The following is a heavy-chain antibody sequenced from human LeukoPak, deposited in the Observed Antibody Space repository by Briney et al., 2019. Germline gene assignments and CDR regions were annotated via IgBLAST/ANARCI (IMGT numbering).Heavy chain of an antibody. J-gene: IGHJ6*02. CDR2: IYYSGST. V-gene: IGHV4-59*01. CDR1: GGSISSYY. Sequence: SETLSLTCTVSGGSISSYYWSWIRQPPGKGLEWIGYIYYSGSTNYNPSLKSRVTIPVDTSKNQFSLKLSSVTAADTAVYYCARVGYYDSSGYYQTGDHYYYYGMDVWGQGTTVTVSS. CDR3: ARVGYYDSSGYYQTGDHYYYYGMDV. D-gene: IGHD3-22*01.